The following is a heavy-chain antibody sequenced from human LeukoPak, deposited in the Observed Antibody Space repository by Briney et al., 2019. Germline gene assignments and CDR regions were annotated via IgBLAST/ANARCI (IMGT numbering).Heavy chain of an antibody. V-gene: IGHV4-30-4*08. CDR1: GGSISSGDYY. Sequence: PSETLSLTCTVSGGSISSGDYYWSWIRQPPGKGLEWIGYIYYSGSTYYNPSLKSRVTISVDTSKNQFSLKLSSVTAADTAVYYCAREGQGYYYYYMDVWGKGTTVTVSS. CDR2: IYYSGST. J-gene: IGHJ6*03. CDR3: AREGQGYYYYYMDV.